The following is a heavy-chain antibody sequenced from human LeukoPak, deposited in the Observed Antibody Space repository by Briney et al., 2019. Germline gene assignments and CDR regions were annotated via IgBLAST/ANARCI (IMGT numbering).Heavy chain of an antibody. D-gene: IGHD6-19*01. CDR2: IIPIFGTA. CDR1: GGTFSSYA. CDR3: ARGRTGSSGWYGY. V-gene: IGHV1-69*05. J-gene: IGHJ4*02. Sequence: SVKVSCKASGGTFSSYAISWVRQAPGQGLEWMGRIIPIFGTANYAQKFQGRVTITTDESMSTAYMELSSLRSEDTSVYYCARGRTGSSGWYGYWGQGTLVTVSS.